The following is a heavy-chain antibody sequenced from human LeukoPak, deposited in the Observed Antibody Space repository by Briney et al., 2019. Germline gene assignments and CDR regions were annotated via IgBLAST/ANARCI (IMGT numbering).Heavy chain of an antibody. CDR2: ISASGGSV. V-gene: IGHV3-23*01. J-gene: IGHJ3*02. Sequence: PGGSLRLSCAGAGFTFTKYAMSWVRQAPGKGPEWVSGISASGGSVYYADSVKGRFTISRDNSKNTLYLQMNGLRAEDTAVYYCAKDQDIVVVVAATLRSVGAFDIWGQGTMVTVSS. CDR1: GFTFTKYA. CDR3: AKDQDIVVVVAATLRSVGAFDI. D-gene: IGHD2-15*01.